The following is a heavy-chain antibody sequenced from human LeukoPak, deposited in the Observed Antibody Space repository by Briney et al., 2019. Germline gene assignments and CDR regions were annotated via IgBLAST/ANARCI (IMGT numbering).Heavy chain of an antibody. V-gene: IGHV3-66*01. J-gene: IGHJ5*02. Sequence: GGSLRLSCAASGFTFSSNYMSWVRQAPGKGLEWVSVIYSGGSTYYADSVKGRFTISRDNSKNTLYLQMNSLRAEDTAVYYCARTPGGFNSNWFDPWGQGTLVTVSS. CDR2: IYSGGST. CDR3: ARTPGGFNSNWFDP. CDR1: GFTFSSNY. D-gene: IGHD3-16*01.